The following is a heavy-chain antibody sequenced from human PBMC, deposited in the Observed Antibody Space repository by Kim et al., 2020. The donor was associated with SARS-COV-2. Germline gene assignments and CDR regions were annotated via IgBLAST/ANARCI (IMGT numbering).Heavy chain of an antibody. CDR1: GGSFSGYY. V-gene: IGHV4-34*01. CDR3: ARGARNFDY. CDR2: INHSGST. J-gene: IGHJ4*02. Sequence: SETLSLTCAVYGGSFSGYYWSWIRQPPGKGLEGIGEINHSGSTNYNPSLKSRVTISVDTSKNQFSLKLSSVTAADTAVYYCARGARNFDYWGQGTLVTVSS. D-gene: IGHD6-6*01.